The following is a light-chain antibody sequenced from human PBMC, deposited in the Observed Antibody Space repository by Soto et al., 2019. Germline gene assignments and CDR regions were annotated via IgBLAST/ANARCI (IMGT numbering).Light chain of an antibody. CDR1: QSVTSTY. CDR2: GAS. Sequence: EIVLTQSPGTLSLSPGERATLSCRASQSVTSTYLGWYQQKPGQAPSLLIYGASSRATGIPDRFSGSGSGTDFTLTISSLQSEDFALYYCQQYNDWPLTFGQGTKVDIK. V-gene: IGKV3-20*01. J-gene: IGKJ1*01. CDR3: QQYNDWPLT.